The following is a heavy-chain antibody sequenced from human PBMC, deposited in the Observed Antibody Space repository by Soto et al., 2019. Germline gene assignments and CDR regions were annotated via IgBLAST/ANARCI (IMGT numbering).Heavy chain of an antibody. CDR1: GFTFSSYA. CDR2: ISYDGSNK. Sequence: GGSLRLSCAASGFTFSSYAMHWVRQAPGKGLEWVAVISYDGSNKYYADSVKGRFTISRDNSKNTLYLQMNSLRAEDTAVYYCARDNRVGLSYGMDVWGQGTTVTVSS. CDR3: ARDNRVGLSYGMDV. J-gene: IGHJ6*02. D-gene: IGHD3-10*01. V-gene: IGHV3-30-3*01.